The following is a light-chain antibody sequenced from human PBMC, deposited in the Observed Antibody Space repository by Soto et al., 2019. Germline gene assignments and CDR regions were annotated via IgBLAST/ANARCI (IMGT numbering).Light chain of an antibody. CDR3: QQRYSTPWT. CDR1: QTISKF. J-gene: IGKJ1*01. V-gene: IGKV1-39*01. CDR2: GAS. Sequence: DIQMTQSPSSLSASVGDRVTITCRASQTISKFLNWYQQKPGKAPKLLIYGASSLQSGVSPRFSGSGSGTDFNLTVSSVQPDAFANYYCQQRYSTPWTFGQGTVMDIK.